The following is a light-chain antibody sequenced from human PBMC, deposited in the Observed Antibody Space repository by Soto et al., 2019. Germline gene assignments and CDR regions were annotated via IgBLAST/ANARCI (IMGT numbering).Light chain of an antibody. V-gene: IGLV2-14*02. CDR1: SSDVGSYNL. CDR2: GVT. CDR3: SSYTSSTTLSVV. J-gene: IGLJ2*01. Sequence: QSALTQPASVSGSPGQSITISCTGTSSDVGSYNLVSWYQQHPGKAPKLMIYGVTNRPSGVSNRFSGSKSGNTASLTISGLQAEDEADYYCSSYTSSTTLSVVFGGGTKLTVL.